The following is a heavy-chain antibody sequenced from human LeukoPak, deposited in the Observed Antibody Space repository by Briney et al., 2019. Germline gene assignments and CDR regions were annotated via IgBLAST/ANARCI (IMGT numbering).Heavy chain of an antibody. J-gene: IGHJ6*02. V-gene: IGHV3-66*01. CDR3: ARAGVVGGATSGDYYYFYAFDV. CDR2: IYNDGRS. CDR1: GFTFSSYA. Sequence: GGSLRLSCAAAGFTFSSYAMTWVRQAPGKGLEWVSVIYNDGRSYYADSVKGRVTIARDKSKNMVHLQLNSLRPDDTAVYYCARAGVVGGATSGDYYYFYAFDVWGRGTTVTVS. D-gene: IGHD2-15*01.